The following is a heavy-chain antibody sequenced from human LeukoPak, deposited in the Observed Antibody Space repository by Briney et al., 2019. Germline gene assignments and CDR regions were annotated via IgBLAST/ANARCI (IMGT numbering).Heavy chain of an antibody. J-gene: IGHJ4*02. Sequence: GGSLRLSCAASGFTFDDYAMHWVRQAPGKGLEWVSLISGDGGSTYYADSVKGQFTISRDNSKNSLYLQMNSLRTEDTALYYCAKDATPIRYYYGSGSYIDYWGQGTLVTVSS. V-gene: IGHV3-43*02. D-gene: IGHD3-10*01. CDR1: GFTFDDYA. CDR3: AKDATPIRYYYGSGSYIDY. CDR2: ISGDGGST.